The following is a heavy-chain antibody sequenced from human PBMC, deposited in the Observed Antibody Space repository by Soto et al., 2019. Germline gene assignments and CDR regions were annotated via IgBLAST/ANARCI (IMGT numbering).Heavy chain of an antibody. V-gene: IGHV4-31*03. J-gene: IGHJ4*02. CDR2: IYYSGST. CDR3: ARVAAAGRVGLWLQAPYYFDY. D-gene: IGHD6-13*01. CDR1: GGSISSGGYY. Sequence: SETLSLTCTVSGGSISSGGYYWSWIRQNPGKGLEWIGYIYYSGSTYYNPSLKSRVTISVDTAKNQFSLKLSCVTAADTAVYYCARVAAAGRVGLWLQAPYYFDYRGPGTLVTGSS.